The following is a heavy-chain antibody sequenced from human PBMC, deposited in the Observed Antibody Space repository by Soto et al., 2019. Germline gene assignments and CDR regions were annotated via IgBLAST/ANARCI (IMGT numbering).Heavy chain of an antibody. V-gene: IGHV1-2*02. CDR3: ARGLGYCSSTSCWGV. J-gene: IGHJ6*02. CDR2: INPNSGGT. CDR1: GYTFTGYY. Sequence: ASVKVSCKASGYTFTGYYMHWVRQAPGQGLEWMGWINPNSGGTNYAQKFQDRVTMTRDTSISTAYMELSRLRSDDTAVYYCARGLGYCSSTSCWGVWGQGTTVTVSS. D-gene: IGHD2-2*01.